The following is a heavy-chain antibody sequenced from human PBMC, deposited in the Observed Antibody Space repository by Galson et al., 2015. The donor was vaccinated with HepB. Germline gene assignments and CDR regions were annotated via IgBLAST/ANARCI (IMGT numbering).Heavy chain of an antibody. V-gene: IGHV1-2*06. D-gene: IGHD1-26*01. CDR2: MNPNNGVT. CDR3: TTIMGPAGAWTDY. Sequence: SVKVSCKASGYTFTGYYMHWVRQAPGQGLEWMGRMNPNNGVTDYPPDFQGRVTLTRDTSISTAYMELSTLRYDDTAVYYCTTIMGPAGAWTDYWGQGTLVTVSS. CDR1: GYTFTGYY. J-gene: IGHJ4*02.